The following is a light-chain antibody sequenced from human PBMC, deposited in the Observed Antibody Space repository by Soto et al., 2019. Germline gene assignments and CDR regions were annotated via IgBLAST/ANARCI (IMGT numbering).Light chain of an antibody. CDR3: QQRSNWPPAT. J-gene: IGKJ2*01. V-gene: IGKV3-11*01. Sequence: EIVLTQSPATLSLSPGERATLSCRASQSISSYLAWYQQKPGQAPRLLIYDASNRATGIPARFSGSGSGTDFTLTIISLEPEDFALYYCQQRSNWPPATFGPGTKLEIK. CDR2: DAS. CDR1: QSISSY.